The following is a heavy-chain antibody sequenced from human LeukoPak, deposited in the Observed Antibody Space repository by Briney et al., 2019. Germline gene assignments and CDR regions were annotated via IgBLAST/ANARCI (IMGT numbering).Heavy chain of an antibody. Sequence: SETLSLTCAVYGGSFSGYYWSWIRQPPGKGLEWIGEINHSGSTNYNPSLKSRVTISVDTSKNQFSLKLSSVTAADTAVYYCARVLEPRRATVVPAAKNGFDYWGQGTLVTVSS. J-gene: IGHJ4*02. CDR2: INHSGST. D-gene: IGHD2-2*01. CDR3: ARVLEPRRATVVPAAKNGFDY. V-gene: IGHV4-34*01. CDR1: GGSFSGYY.